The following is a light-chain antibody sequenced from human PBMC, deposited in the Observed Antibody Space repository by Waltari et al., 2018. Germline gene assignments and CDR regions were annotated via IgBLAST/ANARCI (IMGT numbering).Light chain of an antibody. J-gene: IGKJ3*01. CDR2: MVS. CDR1: QSLLDSNGDTY. V-gene: IGKV2-28*01. CDR3: MQAQQTPT. Sequence: IVMTQSPLSLPVTPGEPASISCRSSQSLLDSNGDTYLDWYLQKPGQSPQLLIYMVSIRASGVPDRFSGSGSGTDFTLRISRVEAEDVGLYYCMQAQQTPTFGPGTKVDIK.